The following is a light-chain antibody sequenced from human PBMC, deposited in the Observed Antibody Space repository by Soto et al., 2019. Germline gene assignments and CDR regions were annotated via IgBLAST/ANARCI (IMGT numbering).Light chain of an antibody. CDR3: QQYNSWPIT. CDR1: QSISTW. CDR2: GAS. J-gene: IGKJ5*01. Sequence: DIQMTQSPSTLSSSAGDIFTITCRASQSISTWLAWYQQKPGKAPKLLIYGASSLASGVPSRFSGSGSGTEFTLTISSLQSEDFAVYYCQQYNSWPITFGQGTRLEIK. V-gene: IGKV1-5*01.